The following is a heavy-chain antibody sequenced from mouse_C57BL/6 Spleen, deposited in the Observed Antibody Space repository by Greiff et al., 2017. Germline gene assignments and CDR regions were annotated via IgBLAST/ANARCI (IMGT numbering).Heavy chain of an antibody. CDR2: ISDGGSYT. CDR3: ARESGTTVGATGDYAMDY. J-gene: IGHJ4*01. CDR1: GFTFSSYA. D-gene: IGHD1-1*01. Sequence: EVQLMESGAGLVKPGGSLKLSCAASGFTFSSYAMSWVRQTPEKRLEWVATISDGGSYTYYPDNVKGRFTLSRDNAKNNLYLQMSHLKSEDTALYYCARESGTTVGATGDYAMDYWGQGTSVTVAS. V-gene: IGHV5-4*01.